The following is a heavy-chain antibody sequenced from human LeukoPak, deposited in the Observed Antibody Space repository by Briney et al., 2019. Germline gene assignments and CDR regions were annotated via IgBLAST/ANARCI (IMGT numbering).Heavy chain of an antibody. V-gene: IGHV4-38-2*02. CDR3: ARDSEGYSSGWHLYYYYYYMDV. Sequence: SETLSLTCTVSGYSISSGYYWGWIRPPPGKGLEGIGSIYHSRSTYYNPSLKSRVTISVDTSKNQFSLKLSSVTAADTAVYYCARDSEGYSSGWHLYYYYYYMDVWGKGTTVTVSS. D-gene: IGHD6-19*01. CDR2: IYHSRST. CDR1: GYSISSGYY. J-gene: IGHJ6*03.